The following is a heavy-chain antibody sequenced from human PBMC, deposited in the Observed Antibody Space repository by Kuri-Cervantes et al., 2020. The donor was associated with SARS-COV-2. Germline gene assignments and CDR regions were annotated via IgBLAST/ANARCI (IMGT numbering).Heavy chain of an antibody. J-gene: IGHJ3*02. CDR1: GGSTSSGGYS. CDR3: ARQGVVVPAAIGDAFDI. CDR2: IYHSGST. D-gene: IGHD2-2*02. V-gene: IGHV4-30-2*01. Sequence: SCAVSGGSTSSGGYSWSWIRQPPGKGLEWIGYIYHSGSTYYNPSLKSRVTISVDRSKNQFSLKLSSVTAADTAVYYCARQGVVVPAAIGDAFDIWGQGTMVTVSS.